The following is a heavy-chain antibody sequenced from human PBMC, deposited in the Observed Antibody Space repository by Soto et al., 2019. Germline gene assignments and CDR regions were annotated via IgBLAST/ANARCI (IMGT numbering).Heavy chain of an antibody. CDR3: ARRYGSWDAFDL. CDR2: SRNKANSYTT. J-gene: IGHJ3*01. V-gene: IGHV3-72*01. Sequence: EVQLVESGGGLVQPGGSLRLSCVVSGFTCSNYYMHWVRQAPRKGLEWVARSRNKANSYTTEYAASVKGRITIARDASKNSIYSQMNNLKTEDTAVYYCARRYGSWDAFDLWGQGTMVTVSS. CDR1: GFTCSNYY. D-gene: IGHD3-10*01.